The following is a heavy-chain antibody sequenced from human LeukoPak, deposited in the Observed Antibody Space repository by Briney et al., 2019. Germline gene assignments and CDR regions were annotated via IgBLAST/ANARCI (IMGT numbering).Heavy chain of an antibody. CDR3: VRDHEVITPAVGHWFDP. CDR1: GGSISSHY. V-gene: IGHV4-59*11. D-gene: IGHD4-23*01. Sequence: SETLSLTCTVYGGSISSHYWSWIRQPPGKGLGWIGYIHYTGHTRYNPSLTNRVSISADTSKNQFSLILNSLTTADTAVYYCVRDHEVITPAVGHWFDPWGQGPSHRLL. J-gene: IGHJ5*02. CDR2: IHYTGHT.